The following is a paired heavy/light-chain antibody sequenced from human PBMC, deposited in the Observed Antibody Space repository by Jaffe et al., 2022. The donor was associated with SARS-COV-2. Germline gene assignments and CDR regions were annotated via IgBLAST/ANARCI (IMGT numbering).Heavy chain of an antibody. CDR2: IQYDGSKK. CDR3: VRDRGVVTPDFDY. Sequence: QVQLVESGGGVVQPGTSLRLSCTVSGFRFSSYGLHWVRQAPGKGLEWVAAIQYDGSKKYYADSVKGRFTISRDNFKNTLYLELNSLRAEDTAVYYCVRDRGVVTPDFDYWGQGTLVTVSS. J-gene: IGHJ4*02. CDR1: GFRFSSYG. V-gene: IGHV3-33*01. D-gene: IGHD2-21*02.
Light chain of an antibody. Sequence: DVVVTQSPLSLPVTLGQPASISCRSSQSLVHSDGNTYLDWFQQRPGQSPRRLIYKVSNRDSGVPDRFSGSGSGTDFTLKISRVEAEDVGVYYCMQGTHWPPCTFGQGTKLEIK. J-gene: IGKJ2*02. CDR2: KVS. CDR3: MQGTHWPPCT. CDR1: QSLVHSDGNTY. V-gene: IGKV2-30*02.